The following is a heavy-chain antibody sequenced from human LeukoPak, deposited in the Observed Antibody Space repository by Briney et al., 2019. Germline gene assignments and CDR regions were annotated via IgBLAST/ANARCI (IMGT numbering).Heavy chain of an antibody. V-gene: IGHV1-2*02. J-gene: IGHJ5*02. D-gene: IGHD3-10*01. CDR3: ARGGGGYYGSGDFFWFGP. Sequence: ASVKVSCKASGYTFTGYYMHWVRQAPGQGLEWMGWINPNSGGTNYAQKFQGRVTMTRDTSISTAYMELRSLRSDDTAVYYCARGGGGYYGSGDFFWFGPWGQGTLVTVSS. CDR2: INPNSGGT. CDR1: GYTFTGYY.